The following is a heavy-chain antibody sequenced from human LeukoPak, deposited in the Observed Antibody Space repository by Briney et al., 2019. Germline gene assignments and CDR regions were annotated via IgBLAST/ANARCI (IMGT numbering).Heavy chain of an antibody. V-gene: IGHV4-4*07. CDR2: IYTSGSA. CDR3: ARGLGILTPFDY. Sequence: SETLSLTCTVSGGSISAYYWNWIQQPAGKGLEWIGRIYTSGSANYNPSLKSRVTMSVDTSKNQFSLKLSSVTAADTAVYYCARGLGILTPFDYWGQGTLVTVSS. J-gene: IGHJ4*02. D-gene: IGHD3-9*01. CDR1: GGSISAYY.